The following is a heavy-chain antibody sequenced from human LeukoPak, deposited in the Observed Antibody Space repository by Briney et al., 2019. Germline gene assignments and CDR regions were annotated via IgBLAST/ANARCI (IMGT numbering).Heavy chain of an antibody. CDR2: ISGSGGST. CDR3: AKGGDPYYYYYYMDV. CDR1: GFTFSSYA. J-gene: IGHJ6*03. V-gene: IGHV3-23*01. Sequence: GGSLRLSCAASGFTFSSYAMSWVRQAPGKGLEWVSAISGSGGSTYYADSVKGRFTISRDNSKNTLYLQMNSLRAEDTAVYYRAKGGDPYYYYYYMDVWGKGTTVTVSS. D-gene: IGHD3-16*01.